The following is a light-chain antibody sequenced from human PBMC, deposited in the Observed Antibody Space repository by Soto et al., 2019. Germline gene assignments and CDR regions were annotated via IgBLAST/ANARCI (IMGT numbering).Light chain of an antibody. J-gene: IGLJ1*01. CDR2: EVS. Sequence: QSALTRPASVSGSPGQSITISCTGTSSDVGGYNYVSWYQQHPGKAPKLMIYEVSNRPSGVSNRFSGSKSGNTASLTISGLQAEDEADYYCSSYTRSSTRYVFGTGTKVTVL. CDR1: SSDVGGYNY. V-gene: IGLV2-14*01. CDR3: SSYTRSSTRYV.